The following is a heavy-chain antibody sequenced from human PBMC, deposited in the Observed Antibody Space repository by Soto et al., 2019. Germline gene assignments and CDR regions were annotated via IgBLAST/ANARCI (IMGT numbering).Heavy chain of an antibody. J-gene: IGHJ5*02. Sequence: QVQLVQSGAEVKKPGSSVKVSCKASGGTFSSYAISWVRQAPGQGLEWMGGIIPIFGSANYAQKFQGRVTITEDESTNTAYMELSSLRSEDSAVYYCARGGSGWLRSGGCFDPWGQVTLVTVSS. CDR3: ARGGSGWLRSGGCFDP. D-gene: IGHD5-12*01. V-gene: IGHV1-69*12. CDR1: GGTFSSYA. CDR2: IIPIFGSA.